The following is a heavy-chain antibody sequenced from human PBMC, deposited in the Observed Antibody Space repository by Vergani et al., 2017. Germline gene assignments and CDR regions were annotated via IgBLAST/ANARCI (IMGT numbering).Heavy chain of an antibody. V-gene: IGHV3-30*02. J-gene: IGHJ1*01. Sequence: QVQLVESGGGVVQPGGSLRLSCEASGFTFSTYVMHWVRQAPGKGLEWVAYIRHDGSKKFYTESVEGRFTISRDNSNNIVYLQMNSLRDEDTAVYYCATPLWFGELSHLTPGFLDLQNWGQGTLVTVSS. CDR1: GFTFSTYV. D-gene: IGHD3-10*01. CDR2: IRHDGSKK. CDR3: ATPLWFGELSHLTPGFLDLQN.